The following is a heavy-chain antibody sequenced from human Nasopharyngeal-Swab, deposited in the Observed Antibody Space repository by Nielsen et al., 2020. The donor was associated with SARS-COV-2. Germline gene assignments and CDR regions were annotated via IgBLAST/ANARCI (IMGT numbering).Heavy chain of an antibody. J-gene: IGHJ5*02. V-gene: IGHV1-24*01. CDR2: FDPEDGET. Sequence: ASVKVSCKVSGYTLTELSMHWVRQAPGKGLEWMGGFDPEDGETIYAQKFQGRVTMTEDTSTDTAYMELSSLGSEDTAVYYCAVSSPSSWYWGYWFDPWGQGTLVTVSS. CDR3: AVSSPSSWYWGYWFDP. D-gene: IGHD6-13*01. CDR1: GYTLTELS.